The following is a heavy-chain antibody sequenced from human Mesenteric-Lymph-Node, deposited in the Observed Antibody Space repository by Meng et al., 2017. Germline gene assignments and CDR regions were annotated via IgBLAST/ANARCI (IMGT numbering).Heavy chain of an antibody. V-gene: IGHV1-3*01. CDR1: GYTFTSYG. Sequence: QVQLVQSGSELKKPGASWKVSCKASGYTFTSYGIHWVRQAPGQGLEWMGWINVGNDKRKYSQKFQGRVTITRDTSASTAYMEVSSLRSEDTTVYYCARDRPYFDSNWFDPWGQGTLVTVSS. D-gene: IGHD3-9*01. J-gene: IGHJ5*02. CDR2: INVGNDKR. CDR3: ARDRPYFDSNWFDP.